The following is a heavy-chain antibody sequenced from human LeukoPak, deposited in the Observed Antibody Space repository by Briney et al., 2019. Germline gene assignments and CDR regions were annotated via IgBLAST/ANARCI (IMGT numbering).Heavy chain of an antibody. J-gene: IGHJ3*02. V-gene: IGHV4-34*01. Sequence: SETLSLTCAVYGGSFSGYYWSWIRQPPGKGLEWIGEINHSGSTNYNPSLMSRVTISVDTSKNQFSLKLSSVTAADTAVYFCARDSTGYAYDAFDIWGQGTMVTVSS. CDR1: GGSFSGYY. CDR2: INHSGST. CDR3: ARDSTGYAYDAFDI. D-gene: IGHD3-16*01.